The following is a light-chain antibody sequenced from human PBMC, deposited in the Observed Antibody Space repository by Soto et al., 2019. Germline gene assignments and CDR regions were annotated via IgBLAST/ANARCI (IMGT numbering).Light chain of an antibody. CDR3: QSYDSSLSGPYV. Sequence: QSVLTQPPSVSGAPGQRVTISCTGSSSNIGAGYHVHWYQQLPGTAPKLLIYGNSNRPSGVPDRFSGSKSGTSASLAITGLQAEYEADYYCQSYDSSLSGPYVFGTGTKVTVL. J-gene: IGLJ1*01. V-gene: IGLV1-40*01. CDR2: GNS. CDR1: SSNIGAGYH.